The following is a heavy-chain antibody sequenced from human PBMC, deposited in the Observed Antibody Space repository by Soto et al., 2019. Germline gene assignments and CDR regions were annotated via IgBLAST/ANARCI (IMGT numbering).Heavy chain of an antibody. CDR1: GFTVSSNY. V-gene: IGHV3-53*01. CDR3: ARGQCSGVGCYSGWSMDV. J-gene: IGHJ6*02. Sequence: EVQLVESGGGLIQPGGSLRLSCAASGFTVSSNYMSWVRQAPGKGLEWVSVIYPGGSIHYVDSVKGRFTISRDNSKNTLYLQMNSLRVEDTAVYYCARGQCSGVGCYSGWSMDVWGQGTTVTVSS. D-gene: IGHD2-15*01. CDR2: IYPGGSI.